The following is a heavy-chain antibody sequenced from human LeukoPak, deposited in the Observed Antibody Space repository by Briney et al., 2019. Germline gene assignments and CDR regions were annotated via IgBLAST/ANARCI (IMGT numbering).Heavy chain of an antibody. CDR2: ITHNGVAT. J-gene: IGHJ4*02. CDR3: ARKMSSSGKAPSDY. Sequence: GGSLRLSCAASGFTFSTYYMRWVRQAPGKGLEWVATITHNGVATYYADSVKGRFTISRDNSKNTVFLQMNSLRAEDTALYYCARKMSSSGKAPSDYWGQGALVTVSS. D-gene: IGHD3-10*01. V-gene: IGHV3-23*01. CDR1: GFTFSTYY.